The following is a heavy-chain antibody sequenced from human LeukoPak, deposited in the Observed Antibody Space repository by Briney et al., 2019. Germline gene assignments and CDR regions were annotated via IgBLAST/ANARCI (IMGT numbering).Heavy chain of an antibody. Sequence: GGSLRLSCAASGFTFSSYSMNSVRQAPGKGLEWVSSISSSSSYIYYADSVKGRFTISRDNAKISLYLQMNNLRAEDTAVYYCARTYYYDSSGYPSDYFDYWGQGTLVTVSS. CDR2: ISSSSSYI. CDR3: ARTYYYDSSGYPSDYFDY. V-gene: IGHV3-21*01. J-gene: IGHJ4*02. CDR1: GFTFSSYS. D-gene: IGHD3-22*01.